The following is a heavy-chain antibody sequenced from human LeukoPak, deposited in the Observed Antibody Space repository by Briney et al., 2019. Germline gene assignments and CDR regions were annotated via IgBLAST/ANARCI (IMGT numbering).Heavy chain of an antibody. D-gene: IGHD3-3*01. Sequence: GGSLRLSCAASGFIFRSYGMHWVRQAPGKGLEWVAVIWYDGGNKDYADSVKGRFTISRDNPKNTVFLQMNSLRAEDTAVYYCAKDLRWSGTTAQGYTFDYWGQGSLVTVSS. V-gene: IGHV3-33*06. CDR3: AKDLRWSGTTAQGYTFDY. J-gene: IGHJ4*02. CDR2: IWYDGGNK. CDR1: GFIFRSYG.